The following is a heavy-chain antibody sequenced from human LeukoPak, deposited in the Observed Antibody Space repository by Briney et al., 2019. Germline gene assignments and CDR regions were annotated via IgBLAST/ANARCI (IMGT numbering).Heavy chain of an antibody. D-gene: IGHD3-22*01. Sequence: SQTLSLTCTVSGGSISSGDYYWSWIRQPPEKGLEWIGYIYYSGSTYYNPSLKSRVTISVDTSKNQFSLKLSSVTAADTAVYYCARDFYYDSSGHFDYWGQGTLVTVSS. J-gene: IGHJ4*02. CDR2: IYYSGST. V-gene: IGHV4-30-4*01. CDR1: GGSISSGDYY. CDR3: ARDFYYDSSGHFDY.